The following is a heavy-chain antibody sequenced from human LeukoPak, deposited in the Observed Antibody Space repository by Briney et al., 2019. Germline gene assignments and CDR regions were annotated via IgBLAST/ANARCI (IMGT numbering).Heavy chain of an antibody. J-gene: IGHJ3*02. CDR2: ISGSGGST. CDR3: AKDRVTIFGVVLDAFDI. D-gene: IGHD3-3*01. CDR1: GFTFSSYA. Sequence: PGGSLRLSCAASGFTFSSYAMSWVRQAPGKGLEWVSAISGSGGSTYYADSVKGRFTISRDNSKNTLYLQMNSLRAEDTAVYYCAKDRVTIFGVVLDAFDIWGQGTMVAVSS. V-gene: IGHV3-23*01.